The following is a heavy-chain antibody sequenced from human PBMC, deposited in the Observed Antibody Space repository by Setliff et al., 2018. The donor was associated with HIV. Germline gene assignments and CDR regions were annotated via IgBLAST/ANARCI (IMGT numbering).Heavy chain of an antibody. CDR2: IWYDGSNR. CDR1: GFTFSSHA. CDR3: ARDRVESQWSGDSNYMDV. V-gene: IGHV3-33*01. D-gene: IGHD3-10*01. J-gene: IGHJ6*03. Sequence: TGGSLRLSCAASGFTFSSHAIHWVRQALGKGLEWVALIWYDGSNRYYADSVKGRFTISRDNSKNTLYLQMNSLRAEDTGIYYCARDRVESQWSGDSNYMDVWGKGTTVTVSS.